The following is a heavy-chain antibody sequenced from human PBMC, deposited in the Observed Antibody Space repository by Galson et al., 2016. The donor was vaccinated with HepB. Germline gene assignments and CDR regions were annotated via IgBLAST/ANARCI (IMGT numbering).Heavy chain of an antibody. J-gene: IGHJ6*02. CDR3: ARGVRQQLVWYYYYAMTS. D-gene: IGHD6-13*01. Sequence: SLRLSCAASGFTFTNYWMSWVRQAPGRGLEWVANIKQDGSEKYYVDSVTGRFTISRDNAKNLLYLQMSSLRVEDTAIYYCARGVRQQLVWYYYYAMTSGAKGPRSPSP. V-gene: IGHV3-7*01. CDR2: IKQDGSEK. CDR1: GFTFTNYW.